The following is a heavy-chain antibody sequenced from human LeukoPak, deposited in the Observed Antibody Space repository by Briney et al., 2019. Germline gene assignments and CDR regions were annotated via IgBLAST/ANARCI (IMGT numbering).Heavy chain of an antibody. J-gene: IGHJ5*02. V-gene: IGHV1-69*05. CDR2: IIPIFGTA. D-gene: IGHD3-10*01. CDR3: ARARITMVRGAARWFDP. Sequence: GASVKVSCKASGGTFSSYAISWVRQAPGQGLEWMGGIIPIFGTANYAQKLQGRVTMTTDTSTSTAYMELRSLRSDDTAVYYCARARITMVRGAARWFDPWGQGTLVTVSS. CDR1: GGTFSSYA.